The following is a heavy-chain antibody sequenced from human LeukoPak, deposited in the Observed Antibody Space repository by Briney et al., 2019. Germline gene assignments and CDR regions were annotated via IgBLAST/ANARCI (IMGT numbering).Heavy chain of an antibody. V-gene: IGHV3-23*01. CDR1: GFTFSFSA. J-gene: IGHJ3*02. CDR3: TTEVLEGATDGTFDI. Sequence: GGSLRLSCAASGFTFSFSAMSWVRQAPGKGLEWVSAISGSGGTTYYADSVKGRFTISRDNSKNTLYLQMNSLRAEDTAVYYCTTEVLEGATDGTFDIWGQGTMVTVSS. CDR2: ISGSGGTT. D-gene: IGHD1-26*01.